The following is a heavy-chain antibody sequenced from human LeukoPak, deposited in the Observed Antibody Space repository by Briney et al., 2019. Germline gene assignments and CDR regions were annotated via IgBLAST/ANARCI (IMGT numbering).Heavy chain of an antibody. Sequence: PGRSLRLSCAASGFTFDDYAMHWVRQAPGKGLEWVSGISWNSGSIGYADSVKGRFTISRDNAKNSLYLQMNSLRAEDTAVYYCARHGYRIAAFDIWGQGTMVTVSS. CDR3: ARHGYRIAAFDI. D-gene: IGHD3-16*02. V-gene: IGHV3-9*01. CDR1: GFTFDDYA. CDR2: ISWNSGSI. J-gene: IGHJ3*02.